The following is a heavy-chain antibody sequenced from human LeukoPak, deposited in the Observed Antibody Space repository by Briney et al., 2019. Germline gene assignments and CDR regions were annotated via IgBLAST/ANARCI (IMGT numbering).Heavy chain of an antibody. CDR2: IKQDGSEK. V-gene: IGHV3-7*01. D-gene: IGHD3-10*01. J-gene: IGHJ4*02. CDR3: ARVSRPYGSGSGNFDY. CDR1: GFTFSSYW. Sequence: PGGSLRLSCAASGFTFSSYWMSWVRQAPGKGLEWVANIKQDGSEKYYVDSVKGRFTISRDNAKNSLYLQMNSLRAEDTAVYYCARVSRPYGSGSGNFDYWGQGTLVTVSS.